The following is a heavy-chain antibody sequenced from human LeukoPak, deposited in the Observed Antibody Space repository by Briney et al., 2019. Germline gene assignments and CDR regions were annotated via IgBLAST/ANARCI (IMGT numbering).Heavy chain of an antibody. D-gene: IGHD3-22*01. CDR2: ISSTSSYI. V-gene: IGHV3-21*01. Sequence: PGGSLRLSCAASGFTFSSYSVNWVRQAPGKGLEWVSSISSTSSYIYYADSVKGRFTISRDNAKNSLFLQMNSLRAEDTAVYYCARELMGLTMIVVVNPIDYWGQGTLVTVSS. J-gene: IGHJ4*02. CDR3: ARELMGLTMIVVVNPIDY. CDR1: GFTFSSYS.